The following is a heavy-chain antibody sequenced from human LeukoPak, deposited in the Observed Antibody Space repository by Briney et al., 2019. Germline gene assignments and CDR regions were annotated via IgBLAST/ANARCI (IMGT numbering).Heavy chain of an antibody. Sequence: SGPTLVNPTQTLTLTCTFSGFSLSTSGVGVGWIRQPPGKALEWLALIYWDDNKPYSPSLKSRLTITKDTSKNQAVLTMTNMDPVDTATYYCAHYGDYRFMYYFDHWGQGTLVTVSS. V-gene: IGHV2-5*02. CDR2: IYWDDNK. D-gene: IGHD4-17*01. CDR3: AHYGDYRFMYYFDH. CDR1: GFSLSTSGVG. J-gene: IGHJ4*02.